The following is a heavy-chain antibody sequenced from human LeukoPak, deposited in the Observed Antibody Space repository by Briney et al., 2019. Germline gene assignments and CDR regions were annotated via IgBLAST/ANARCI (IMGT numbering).Heavy chain of an antibody. CDR3: ARDPVGYSSSPEYFQH. J-gene: IGHJ1*01. V-gene: IGHV1-46*01. D-gene: IGHD6-6*01. Sequence: ASVKVSCKASGYTFTGYYMHWVRQAPGQGLEWMGIINPSGGSTSYAQKFQGRVTMTRDTSTSTAYMELSSLRSEDTAVYYCARDPVGYSSSPEYFQHWGQGTLVTVSS. CDR2: INPSGGST. CDR1: GYTFTGYY.